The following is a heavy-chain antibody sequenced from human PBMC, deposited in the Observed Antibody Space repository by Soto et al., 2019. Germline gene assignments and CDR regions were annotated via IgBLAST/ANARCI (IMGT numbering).Heavy chain of an antibody. CDR3: AKDEGEAVESPGD. Sequence: LRLSCAASGFIFDDFTMHWVRLVPGKGLQWVSYINWDGRIAMYADSVKGRFTISRDNTNNHLYLQMNSLRSDDTALYYCAKDEGEAVESPGDWGHGTLVTVSS. CDR1: GFIFDDFT. J-gene: IGHJ4*01. D-gene: IGHD3-16*01. V-gene: IGHV3-43*01. CDR2: INWDGRIA.